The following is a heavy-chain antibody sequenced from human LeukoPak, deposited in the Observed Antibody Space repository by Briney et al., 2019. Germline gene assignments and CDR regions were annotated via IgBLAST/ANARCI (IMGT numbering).Heavy chain of an antibody. CDR3: AKGGYCSSTSCPDPFDY. CDR1: GFTFSSYA. D-gene: IGHD2-2*01. CDR2: ISGSGGST. J-gene: IGHJ4*02. V-gene: IGHV3-23*01. Sequence: PGGSLRLSCAASGFTFSSYALSWVRQAPGKGLEWVSAISGSGGSTYYADSVKGRFTISRDNSKNTLYLQMNSPRAEDTAVYYCAKGGYCSSTSCPDPFDYWGQGTLVTVSS.